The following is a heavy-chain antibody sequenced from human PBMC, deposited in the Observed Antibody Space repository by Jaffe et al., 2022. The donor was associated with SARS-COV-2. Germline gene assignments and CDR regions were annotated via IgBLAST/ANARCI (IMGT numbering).Heavy chain of an antibody. CDR1: GYTFTSYD. J-gene: IGHJ6*02. D-gene: IGHD1-26*01. Sequence: QVQLVQSGAEVKKPGASVKVSCKASGYTFTSYDINWVRQATGQGLEWMGWMNPNSGNTGYAQKFQGRVTMTRNTSISTAYMELSSLRSEDTAVYYCASVVGATRGAYYYYYGMDVWGQGTTVTVSS. CDR2: MNPNSGNT. CDR3: ASVVGATRGAYYYYYGMDV. V-gene: IGHV1-8*01.